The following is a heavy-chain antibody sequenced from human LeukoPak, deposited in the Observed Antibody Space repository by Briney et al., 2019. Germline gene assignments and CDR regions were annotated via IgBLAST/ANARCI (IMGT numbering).Heavy chain of an antibody. CDR2: TWYDGTNK. CDR3: ARGDRSSWFNFDY. D-gene: IGHD6-13*01. V-gene: IGHV3-33*01. J-gene: IGHJ4*02. Sequence: PGLSLRLSCAASGFTFSRYVMHWVRQASGKGLEWVAVTWYDGTNKYFADSVRGRFSISRDNSKNTLYLQMNSLRAEDTAVYYCARGDRSSWFNFDYWGQGTLVTVSS. CDR1: GFTFSRYV.